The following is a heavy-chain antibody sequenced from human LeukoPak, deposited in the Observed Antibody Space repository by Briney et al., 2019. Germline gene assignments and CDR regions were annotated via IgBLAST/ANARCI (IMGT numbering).Heavy chain of an antibody. CDR3: ARDVTGTTPFDY. V-gene: IGHV1-18*01. D-gene: IGHD1-7*01. J-gene: IGHJ4*02. Sequence: ASVKVSYKASGYTFTSYGISWVRQAPGQGLEWMGWISAYNGNTNYAQKLQGRVTMTTDTSTSTAYMELRSLRSDDTAVYYCARDVTGTTPFDYWGQGTLVTVSS. CDR2: ISAYNGNT. CDR1: GYTFTSYG.